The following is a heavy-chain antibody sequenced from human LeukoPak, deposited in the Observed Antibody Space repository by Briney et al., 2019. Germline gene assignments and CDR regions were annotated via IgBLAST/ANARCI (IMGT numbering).Heavy chain of an antibody. CDR2: ISWNSGSI. CDR1: GFTFDDYA. J-gene: IGHJ4*02. Sequence: GRSLRLSSAASGFTFDDYAMHWVRHAPGKGLEWVSGISWNSGSIGYADSVKGRFTISRDNAKNSLYLQMNSLRAEDTALYYCAKDTHTLIAAAGTDWGQGTLVTVSS. CDR3: AKDTHTLIAAAGTD. D-gene: IGHD6-13*01. V-gene: IGHV3-9*01.